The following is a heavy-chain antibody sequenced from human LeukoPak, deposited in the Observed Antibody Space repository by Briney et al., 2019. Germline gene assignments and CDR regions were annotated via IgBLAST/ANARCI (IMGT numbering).Heavy chain of an antibody. CDR2: IDHSGST. D-gene: IGHD5-12*01. V-gene: IGHV4-34*01. CDR3: ARGVVVQAEWLHLYNY. CDR1: VGSFSGFY. J-gene: IGHJ4*02. Sequence: SETLSLTCAVYVGSFSGFYWTWIRQPPGKGLEWIGNIDHSGSTDYNPSLKSRAAISIDTSKNQFSLKVTSVTDADTAIYYCARGVVVQAEWLHLYNYWGQGTLVTVSS.